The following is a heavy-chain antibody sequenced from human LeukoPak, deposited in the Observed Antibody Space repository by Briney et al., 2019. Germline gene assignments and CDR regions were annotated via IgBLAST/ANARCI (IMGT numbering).Heavy chain of an antibody. CDR3: ARLRRNSDRSDFFYYYDH. CDR1: GFTFSDYS. CDR2: VNTVSSYI. J-gene: IGHJ4*02. Sequence: GGSLRLSCAASGFTFSDYSMNWVRQAPGKGLEWVASVNTVSSYIYYADSMRGRFTISRDNAKNSLFLQMNSLRAEDAAVYYCARLRRNSDRSDFFYYYDHWGQGTLVTVSS. D-gene: IGHD3-22*01. V-gene: IGHV3-21*01.